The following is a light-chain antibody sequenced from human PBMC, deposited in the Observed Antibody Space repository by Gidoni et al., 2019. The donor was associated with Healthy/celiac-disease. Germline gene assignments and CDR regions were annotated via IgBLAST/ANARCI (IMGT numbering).Light chain of an antibody. Sequence: QSALTQPASVSGSPGQSITISCTGTSSYVGGYNYVSWYQQHPGKAPKLMIYEVSNRPSGVSNRFSGSKSGNTASLTISGLQAEDEADYYCSSYTSSGPRVVFGGGTKLTVL. J-gene: IGLJ2*01. CDR1: SSYVGGYNY. V-gene: IGLV2-14*01. CDR2: EVS. CDR3: SSYTSSGPRVV.